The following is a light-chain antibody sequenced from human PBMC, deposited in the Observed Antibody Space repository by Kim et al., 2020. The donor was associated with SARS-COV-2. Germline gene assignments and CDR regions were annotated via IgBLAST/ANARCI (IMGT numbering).Light chain of an antibody. V-gene: IGLV3-1*01. J-gene: IGLJ3*02. Sequence: SYELTQPPSVSVSPGQTASITCSGDDLGDKYTCWYQQKPGQSPLLVIYQDDRRPSGIPVRFSGSNSGNTATLPISGTQAMDEADYYCQTWDGITAVFGGG. CDR3: QTWDGITAV. CDR1: DLGDKY. CDR2: QDD.